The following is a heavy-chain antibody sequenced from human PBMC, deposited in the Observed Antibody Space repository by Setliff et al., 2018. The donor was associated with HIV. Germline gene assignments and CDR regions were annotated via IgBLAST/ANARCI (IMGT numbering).Heavy chain of an antibody. J-gene: IGHJ2*01. CDR2: IYYSGST. V-gene: IGHV4-31*03. Sequence: SETLSLTCTVSGDYISSGGYSWSWIRQHPGKGLEGIGYIYYSGSTFYSPSLKSRVTMSVATSKHQFSLKLTAVTAADTAVYYCARLNYRDSDGQLWWHYFDIWGRGALVTVSS. D-gene: IGHD3-16*02. CDR1: GDYISSGGYS. CDR3: ARLNYRDSDGQLWWHYFDI.